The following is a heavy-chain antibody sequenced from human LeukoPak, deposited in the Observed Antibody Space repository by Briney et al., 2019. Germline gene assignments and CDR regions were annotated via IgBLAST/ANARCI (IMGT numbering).Heavy chain of an antibody. V-gene: IGHV3-72*01. J-gene: IGHJ5*02. Sequence: SGGSLRLSCAVSGFTFSDHYMDWVRQAPGKGLEWVGRSRNRAKSYTTDYAASVKGRFTISRADSKSTLYLQMNSLETEDTAVYYCARDEYSWFDPWGQRTLVTVSS. CDR1: GFTFSDHY. CDR2: SRNRAKSYTT. CDR3: ARDEYSWFDP.